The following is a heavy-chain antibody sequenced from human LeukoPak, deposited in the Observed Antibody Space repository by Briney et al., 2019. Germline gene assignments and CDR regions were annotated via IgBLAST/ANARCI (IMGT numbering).Heavy chain of an antibody. Sequence: ASVKVSCKASGYTFTGYYMHWVRQAPGQGLEWMGWINPNSGGTNYAQKFQGRVTMTRDTSISTAYMELSRLRSEDTAVYYCAREGGSGWYRGWFDPWGQGTLVTVSS. CDR3: AREGGSGWYRGWFDP. J-gene: IGHJ5*02. CDR1: GYTFTGYY. D-gene: IGHD6-19*01. V-gene: IGHV1-2*02. CDR2: INPNSGGT.